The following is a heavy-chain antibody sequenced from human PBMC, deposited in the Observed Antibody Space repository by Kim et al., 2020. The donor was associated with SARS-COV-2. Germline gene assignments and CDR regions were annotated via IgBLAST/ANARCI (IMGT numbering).Heavy chain of an antibody. CDR1: GFTFTSYA. Sequence: ASVKVSCKASGFTFTSYAMHWVRQAPGQRLEWMGWINAGNGNTKYSQKFQGRVTITRDTSASTAYMELSSLRSEDTAVYYCASGYRLYSSGRFNYFDYWGQRALVTVSS. V-gene: IGHV1-3*01. D-gene: IGHD6-19*01. J-gene: IGHJ4*02. CDR2: INAGNGNT. CDR3: ASGYRLYSSGRFNYFDY.